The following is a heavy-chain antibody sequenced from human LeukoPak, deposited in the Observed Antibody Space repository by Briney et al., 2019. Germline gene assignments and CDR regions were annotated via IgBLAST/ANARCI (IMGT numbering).Heavy chain of an antibody. Sequence: GGSLRLSCAASGFTFSSYGMHWVRQAPGKGLEWVAFIRYDGSNKYYADSVKGRFTISRDNAKNSLYLQMNSLRAEDTAVYYCARDLPYYEKRLPKNWYFDLWGRGTLVTVSS. CDR2: IRYDGSNK. CDR1: GFTFSSYG. V-gene: IGHV3-30*02. CDR3: ARDLPYYEKRLPKNWYFDL. J-gene: IGHJ2*01. D-gene: IGHD3-22*01.